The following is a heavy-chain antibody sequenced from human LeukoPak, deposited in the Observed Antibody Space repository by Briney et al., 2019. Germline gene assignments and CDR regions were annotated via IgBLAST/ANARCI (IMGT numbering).Heavy chain of an antibody. V-gene: IGHV1-69*04. CDR1: GGTFSSYA. CDR2: IIPILGIA. J-gene: IGHJ4*02. D-gene: IGHD3-22*01. CDR3: ARTPDYYASSGYDY. Sequence: SVKVSCKASGGTFSSYAISCGRQTPGQGLEWRGRIIPILGIANYAQKFQGRVTITADKSTSTAYMELSRLRSEDTAVYYCARTPDYYASSGYDYWGRGTLVTVSS.